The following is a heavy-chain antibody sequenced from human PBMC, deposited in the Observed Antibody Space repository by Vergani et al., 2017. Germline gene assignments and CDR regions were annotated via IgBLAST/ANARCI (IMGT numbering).Heavy chain of an antibody. V-gene: IGHV1-2*02. J-gene: IGHJ6*03. CDR2: INPNSGGT. D-gene: IGHD3-10*01. CDR3: AREGWVRGVTDYYYYMDV. Sequence: QVQLVQSGAEVKKPGASVKVSCKASGYTFTGYYMHWVRQAPGQGLEWMGWINPNSGGTNYAQKFQGRVTMTRDTSISTAYMELSRLRSDDTAVYYCAREGWVRGVTDYYYYMDVWGKGTTVTVSS. CDR1: GYTFTGYY.